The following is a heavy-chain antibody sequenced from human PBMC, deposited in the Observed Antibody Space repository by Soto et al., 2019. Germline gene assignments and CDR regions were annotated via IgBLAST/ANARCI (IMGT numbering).Heavy chain of an antibody. Sequence: EVQLLESGGGLVQPGGTLRLSCAASGFTFSSYSMNWVRQAPGKGLEWVSGISGPGTNTYYADSVRGRFTISRDNSKNTPHLQMNGLRAEDTALFYCVKARGATNLIKYYFDYWGLGTLVTVSS. J-gene: IGHJ4*02. D-gene: IGHD1-1*01. CDR1: GFTFSSYS. CDR2: ISGPGTNT. V-gene: IGHV3-23*01. CDR3: VKARGATNLIKYYFDY.